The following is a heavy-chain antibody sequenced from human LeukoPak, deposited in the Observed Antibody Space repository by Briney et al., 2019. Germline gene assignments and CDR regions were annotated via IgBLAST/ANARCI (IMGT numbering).Heavy chain of an antibody. CDR2: INHNSGDT. Sequence: ASVKVSCKASGYTFTGYYMHWVRQAPGQGLEWMGWINHNSGDTNYAQKFQGRVTMTRDTSISTDYMELSRLRFDDTAVYYCARTTEAHSWRTRYYDYYMDVWGKGTTVTVSS. CDR1: GYTFTGYY. D-gene: IGHD6-13*01. J-gene: IGHJ6*03. V-gene: IGHV1-2*02. CDR3: ARTTEAHSWRTRYYDYYMDV.